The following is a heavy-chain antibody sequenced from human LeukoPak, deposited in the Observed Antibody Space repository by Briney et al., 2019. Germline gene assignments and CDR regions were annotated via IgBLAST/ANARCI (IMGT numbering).Heavy chain of an antibody. J-gene: IGHJ6*03. CDR1: GFTFHDYA. Sequence: GGSLRLSCAASGFTFHDYAMHWVRQAPGKGLEWVSGFSWNGAGIGYADSVKGRFTISRDNAKNSLYLHMNSLRAEDTAVYYCARVQHPSYYYYMDVWGKGTTVTASS. CDR2: FSWNGAGI. D-gene: IGHD6-13*01. CDR3: ARVQHPSYYYYMDV. V-gene: IGHV3-9*01.